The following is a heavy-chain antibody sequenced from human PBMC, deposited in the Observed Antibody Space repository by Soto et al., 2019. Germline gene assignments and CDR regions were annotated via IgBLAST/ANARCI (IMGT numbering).Heavy chain of an antibody. CDR2: IIPIFGTA. Sequence: SVKVSCQASGGTFSSYAISWVRQAPGQGLEWMGGIIPIFGTANYAQKFQCRVTITADESTSTAYMELSSLRSEDTAVYYCAGQARPYDSSGYYYFDYWG. CDR1: GGTFSSYA. V-gene: IGHV1-69*13. CDR3: AGQARPYDSSGYYYFDY. J-gene: IGHJ4*01. D-gene: IGHD3-22*01.